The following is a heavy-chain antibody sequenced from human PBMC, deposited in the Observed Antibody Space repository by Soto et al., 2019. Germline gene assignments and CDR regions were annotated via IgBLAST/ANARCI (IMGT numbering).Heavy chain of an antibody. V-gene: IGHV4-59*01. CDR3: ARGASVFGVVINYYYYYGMDV. CDR2: IYYSGST. Sequence: ETLSLTCTVSGGSISSYYWSWIRQPPGKGLEWIGYIYYSGSTNYNPSLKSRVTISVDTSKNQFSLKLSSVTAADTAVYYCARGASVFGVVINYYYYYGMDVWGQGTTVTVSS. CDR1: GGSISSYY. J-gene: IGHJ6*02. D-gene: IGHD3-3*01.